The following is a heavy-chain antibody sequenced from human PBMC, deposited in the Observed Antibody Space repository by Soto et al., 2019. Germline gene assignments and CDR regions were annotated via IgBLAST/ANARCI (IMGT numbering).Heavy chain of an antibody. CDR2: ISGGGDTT. CDR3: AKGRGGSGSLTPRVDF. V-gene: IGHV3-23*01. Sequence: EVQLLESGGGLVQPGGSLRLSCAASGFTFNNYAMTWVRQAPGKGLEWVSAISGGGDTTSYADSVKGRFTVSRDGSKNTLYPQMSSLRAKDTALYYCAKGRGGSGSLTPRVDFWGQGTLVTVSS. D-gene: IGHD3-10*01. J-gene: IGHJ4*02. CDR1: GFTFNNYA.